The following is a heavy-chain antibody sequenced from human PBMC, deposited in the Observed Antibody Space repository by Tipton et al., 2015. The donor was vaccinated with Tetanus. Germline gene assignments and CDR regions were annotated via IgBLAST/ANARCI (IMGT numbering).Heavy chain of an antibody. Sequence: TLSLTCTVSGGSTSSSSYFWGWIRQPPGKGLEWIGSIYYSGSTYYNPSLKSRVTISVDTSKNQFSLKLSSVTAADTAVYYCARDRYYDILTGYYGVGVDRLYGMDVWGQGTTVTVSS. CDR2: IYYSGST. V-gene: IGHV4-39*07. CDR3: ARDRYYDILTGYYGVGVDRLYGMDV. J-gene: IGHJ6*02. CDR1: GGSTSSSSYF. D-gene: IGHD3-9*01.